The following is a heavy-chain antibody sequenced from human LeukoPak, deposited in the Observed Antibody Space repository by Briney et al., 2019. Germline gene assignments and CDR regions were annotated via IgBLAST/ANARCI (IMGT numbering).Heavy chain of an antibody. CDR3: ARDYYEFFH. CDR1: GFTFSSYS. CDR2: ISGNSRDI. D-gene: IGHD3/OR15-3a*01. J-gene: IGHJ4*02. Sequence: GESLRLSCEATGFTFSSYSMNWVRQGPGKSLEWVASISGNSRDIYYANSLKGRVTISRDNAENTLYLHTNSLRAEDTAVYYCARDYYEFFHWGQGTLVTVSS. V-gene: IGHV3-21*01.